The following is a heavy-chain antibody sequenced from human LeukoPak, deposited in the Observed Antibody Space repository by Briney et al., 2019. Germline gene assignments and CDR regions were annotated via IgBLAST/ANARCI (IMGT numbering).Heavy chain of an antibody. D-gene: IGHD3-16*01. Sequence: SETLSLTCAVYGGSFSGYYWSWIRQPPGKGLEWIGEINHSGSTNYNPSLKSRVTISVDTSKNQFSLKLSSVTAADTAVYYCAREDAGGTYAFDIWGQGTMVTVSS. V-gene: IGHV4-34*09. CDR3: AREDAGGTYAFDI. CDR1: GGSFSGYY. J-gene: IGHJ3*02. CDR2: INHSGST.